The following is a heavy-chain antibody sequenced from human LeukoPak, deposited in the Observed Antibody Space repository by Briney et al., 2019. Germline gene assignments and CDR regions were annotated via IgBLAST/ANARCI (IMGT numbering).Heavy chain of an antibody. CDR2: IYYSGST. Sequence: SETLSLTCTVSGGSISSYYWSWIRQPPGKGLEWIGYIYYSGSTNYNPSLKSRVTISVDTSKNQFSLKLSSVTAADTAVYYCARAISGWGYYYMDVWGKGTTVTVSS. CDR3: ARAISGWGYYYMDV. V-gene: IGHV4-59*01. CDR1: GGSISSYY. J-gene: IGHJ6*03. D-gene: IGHD6-19*01.